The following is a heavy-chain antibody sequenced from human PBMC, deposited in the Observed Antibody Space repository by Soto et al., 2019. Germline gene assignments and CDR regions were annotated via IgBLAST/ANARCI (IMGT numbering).Heavy chain of an antibody. CDR2: IYPGDSDT. D-gene: IGHD3-22*01. CDR1: GYSFINYW. CDR3: ARLHDYDRSGPSWRVRTEYYDY. V-gene: IGHV5-51*01. Sequence: GESLKISCKGSGYSFINYWIGWVRQMPGKGLEWMGIIYPGDSDTRYSPSFQGQVTISADKSISTAYLQWSSLKASDTAMYYCARLHDYDRSGPSWRVRTEYYDYWGQGTLVTVSS. J-gene: IGHJ4*02.